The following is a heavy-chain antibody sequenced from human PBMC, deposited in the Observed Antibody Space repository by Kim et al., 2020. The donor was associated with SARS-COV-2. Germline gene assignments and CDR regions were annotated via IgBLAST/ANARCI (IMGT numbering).Heavy chain of an antibody. CDR1: GFTFSNYS. V-gene: IGHV3-21*01. CDR2: ISSSRSDI. CDR3: ASISAAGSQVYYYYGMAV. D-gene: IGHD6-13*01. Sequence: GGSLRLSCAASGFTFSNYSMNWVRQAPGKGLECVSSISSSRSDIYYADSVKGRFTISRDNAKSSLYLQMNSLRAEDTAVYYCASISAAGSQVYYYYGMAVWGQGTMVTVSS. J-gene: IGHJ6*02.